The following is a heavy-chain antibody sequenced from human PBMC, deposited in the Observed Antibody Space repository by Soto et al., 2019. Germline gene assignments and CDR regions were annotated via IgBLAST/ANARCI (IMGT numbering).Heavy chain of an antibody. CDR3: ARGTFRGGYYYYFDY. Sequence: SVKVSCKASGGTFSSYAISWVRQAPGQGLEWMGGIIPIFGTANYAQKFQGRVTITADESTSTAYMELSSLRSEDTAVYYCARGTFRGGYYYYFDYWGQGTLVTVSS. V-gene: IGHV1-69*13. J-gene: IGHJ4*02. D-gene: IGHD3-22*01. CDR2: IIPIFGTA. CDR1: GGTFSSYA.